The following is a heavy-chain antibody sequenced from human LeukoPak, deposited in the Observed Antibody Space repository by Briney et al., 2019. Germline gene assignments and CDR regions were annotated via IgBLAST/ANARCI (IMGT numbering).Heavy chain of an antibody. CDR3: ARAYSSGWDNWFDP. V-gene: IGHV3-11*06. CDR2: ISSSSSYT. J-gene: IGHJ5*02. Sequence: GGSLRLSCAASGFTFSDYYMSWIRQAPGKGLEWVSYISSSSSYTNYADSVEGRFTISRDNAKNSLYLQMNSLRAEDTAVYYCARAYSSGWDNWFDPWGQGTLVTVSS. D-gene: IGHD6-19*01. CDR1: GFTFSDYY.